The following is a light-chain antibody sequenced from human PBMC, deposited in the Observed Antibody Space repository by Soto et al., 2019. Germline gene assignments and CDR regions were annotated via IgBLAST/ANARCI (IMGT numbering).Light chain of an antibody. CDR2: DVS. Sequence: QSVLTQPASVSGSPGQSITISCTGTSSDVGDYNYVSWYQQHPGKAPKLMLYDVSNRPSGISNRFSGSKSGNTASLTISGLQAEDDADYYCSSYTSSSTLFGTGTKLTVL. CDR3: SSYTSSSTL. J-gene: IGLJ1*01. CDR1: SSDVGDYNY. V-gene: IGLV2-14*01.